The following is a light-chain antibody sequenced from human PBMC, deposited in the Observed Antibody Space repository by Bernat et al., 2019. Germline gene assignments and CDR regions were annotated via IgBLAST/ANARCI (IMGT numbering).Light chain of an antibody. V-gene: IGLV1-47*02. CDR2: NNN. J-gene: IGLJ2*01. CDR3: AVWDDSLSGPV. CDR1: SPNIGSNY. Sequence: QSVLNQPPSASGTPGQRVTISCSGSSPNIGSNYVYWYQQFPGTAPKILIYNNNQRPSGVPDRFSGSKSGTSASLAISGLRSADEADYDCAVWDDSLSGPVFGGGTMLTVL.